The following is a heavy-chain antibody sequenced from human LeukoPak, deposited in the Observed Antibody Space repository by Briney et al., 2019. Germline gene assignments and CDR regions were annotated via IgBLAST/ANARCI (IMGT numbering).Heavy chain of an antibody. V-gene: IGHV3-23*01. Sequence: GGSLRLSCAASGFTFSSFGMNWVRQAPGKGLEWVSGISGSGGSTYYADSVKGRFTISRDNSKNTVFLQMNSLRAEDTAVYYCATDRDGGSGWPWWGQGTLVTVSS. CDR2: ISGSGGST. CDR1: GFTFSSFG. CDR3: ATDRDGGSGWPW. D-gene: IGHD6-19*01. J-gene: IGHJ1*01.